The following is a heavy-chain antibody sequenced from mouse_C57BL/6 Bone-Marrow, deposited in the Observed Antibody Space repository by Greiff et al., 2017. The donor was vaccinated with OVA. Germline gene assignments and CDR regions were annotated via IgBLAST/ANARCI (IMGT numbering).Heavy chain of an antibody. CDR3: ARSHYYGSSGWYFDV. J-gene: IGHJ1*03. CDR1: GYTFTSYW. CDR2: IDPSDSYT. V-gene: IGHV1-69*01. Sequence: QVQLQQPGAELVMPGASVKLSCKASGYTFTSYWMNWVKQRPGQGLEWIGEIDPSDSYTNYNQKFKGKSTLTVDKSSSTAYMQLSSLTSEDSAVYYCARSHYYGSSGWYFDVWGTGTTVTVSS. D-gene: IGHD1-1*01.